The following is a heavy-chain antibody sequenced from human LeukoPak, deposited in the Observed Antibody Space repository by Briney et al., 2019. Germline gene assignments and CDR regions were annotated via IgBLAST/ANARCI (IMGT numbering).Heavy chain of an antibody. CDR2: IYYSGST. CDR1: GGSISSSSYY. V-gene: IGHV4-39*01. J-gene: IGHJ4*02. D-gene: IGHD6-13*01. Sequence: NASETLSLTCTVSGGSISSSSYYWGWIRQPPGKGLEWIGSIYYSGSTYYNPSLKSRVTISVDTSKNQFSLKLSSVTAADTAVYYCARGWDIAAAGTVPFDYWGQGTLVTVSS. CDR3: ARGWDIAAAGTVPFDY.